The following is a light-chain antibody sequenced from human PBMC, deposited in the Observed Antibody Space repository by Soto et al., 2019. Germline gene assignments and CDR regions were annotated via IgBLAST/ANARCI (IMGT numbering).Light chain of an antibody. CDR1: QDIGSSN. J-gene: IGKJ4*01. CDR2: GAS. CDR3: QHYQTFLPLA. V-gene: IGKV3-20*01. Sequence: EIVLTQSPGTLSLSPGERATLSCRASQDIGSSNVAWYQHKPGLAPRLLLYGASSRATGIPHRFSGGGSGTDFTPTISRLEPEDFGVYYCQHYQTFLPLAFGGGTNVEIK.